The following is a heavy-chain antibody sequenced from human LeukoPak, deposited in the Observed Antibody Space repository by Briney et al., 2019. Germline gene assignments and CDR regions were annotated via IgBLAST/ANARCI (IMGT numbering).Heavy chain of an antibody. CDR2: IKQDGSEK. CDR1: GFTFSSYW. Sequence: GGSLRLSCAASGFTFSSYWMSWVRQAPGKGLEWVANIKQDGSEKYYVDSVKGRFTISRDNAKNSLYLQMNSLRAEDTAVYYCATAPLYSSSHDDAFDIWGQGTMVTVSS. CDR3: ATAPLYSSSHDDAFDI. D-gene: IGHD6-13*01. V-gene: IGHV3-7*01. J-gene: IGHJ3*02.